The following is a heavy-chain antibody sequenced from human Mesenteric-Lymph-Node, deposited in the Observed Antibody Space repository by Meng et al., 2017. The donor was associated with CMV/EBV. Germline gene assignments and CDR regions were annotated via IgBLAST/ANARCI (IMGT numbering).Heavy chain of an antibody. D-gene: IGHD2-2*01. CDR2: ISSSSSYI. CDR1: GFTFSSYS. J-gene: IGHJ4*02. Sequence: GESLKISCAASGFTFSSYSMNWVRQAPGKGLEWVSSISSSSSYIYYADSVKGRFTISRDNAKNSLYLQMNSLGVEDTALYYCARSGYQLLPKIYYFDCWGQGTAVTVSS. V-gene: IGHV3-21*04. CDR3: ARSGYQLLPKIYYFDC.